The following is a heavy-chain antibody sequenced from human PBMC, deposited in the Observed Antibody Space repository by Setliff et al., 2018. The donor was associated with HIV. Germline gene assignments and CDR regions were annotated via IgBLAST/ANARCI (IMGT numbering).Heavy chain of an antibody. CDR2: MYYSGST. D-gene: IGHD5-18*01. CDR3: ARVFVDTAVLRVLEYYFDS. J-gene: IGHJ4*02. V-gene: IGHV4-39*07. CDR1: GGSISSSSYY. Sequence: LSLTCTVSGGSISSSSYYWGWVRQPPGKGLEWIGGMYYSGSTYYTPSLKSRITISLDTSKNQFSLRMRSVTAADTAVYYCARVFVDTAVLRVLEYYFDSWGRGTLVTVSS.